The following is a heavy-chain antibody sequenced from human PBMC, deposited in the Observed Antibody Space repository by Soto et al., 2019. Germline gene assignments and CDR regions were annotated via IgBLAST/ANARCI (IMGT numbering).Heavy chain of an antibody. J-gene: IGHJ4*02. D-gene: IGHD2-21*02. CDR1: GYTFTSYY. V-gene: IGHV1-46*01. CDR3: ARGPSFGGDCYLFDY. Sequence: QVQLVQSGAEVTKPGASVKVSCKASGYTFTSYYIHWVRQAPGQGLEWVAMINPGGGCTNYAQMFQGRVTLPRDTSTCTVDMELSSLTSDDTALYYCARGPSFGGDCYLFDYWVQGSLVTVSS. CDR2: INPGGGCT.